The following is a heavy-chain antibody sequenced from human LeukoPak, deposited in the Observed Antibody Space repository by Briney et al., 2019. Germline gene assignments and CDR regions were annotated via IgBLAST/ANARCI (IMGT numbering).Heavy chain of an antibody. Sequence: GRSLRLSCAASGFTFSSYGMHWVRQAPGKGLEWVAVISYDGSNKYYADSVKGRFTISRDNSKNTLYLQMNSLRAEDTAVYYCAKDQHTYYDYVWGSYRPPCFDYWGQGTLVTVSS. CDR2: ISYDGSNK. J-gene: IGHJ4*02. D-gene: IGHD3-16*02. V-gene: IGHV3-30*18. CDR1: GFTFSSYG. CDR3: AKDQHTYYDYVWGSYRPPCFDY.